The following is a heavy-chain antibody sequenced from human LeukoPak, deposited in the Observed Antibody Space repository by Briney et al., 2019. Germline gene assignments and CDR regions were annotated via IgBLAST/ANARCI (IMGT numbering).Heavy chain of an antibody. CDR3: ARHGAGYYYDSSGYPRGPFDI. J-gene: IGHJ3*02. D-gene: IGHD3-22*01. V-gene: IGHV3-21*01. CDR2: ISGSGGST. CDR1: GFPFSGYS. Sequence: PGGSLRLSCAASGFPFSGYSLTWVRQAPGKGLEWVSGISGSGGSTYYADSVKGRFTISRDNAKNSLYLQMNSLRAEDTAVYYCARHGAGYYYDSSGYPRGPFDIWGQGTMVTVSS.